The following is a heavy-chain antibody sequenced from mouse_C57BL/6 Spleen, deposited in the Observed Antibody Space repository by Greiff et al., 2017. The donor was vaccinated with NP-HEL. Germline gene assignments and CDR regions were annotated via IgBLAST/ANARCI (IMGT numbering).Heavy chain of an antibody. J-gene: IGHJ4*01. V-gene: IGHV1-72*01. CDR1: GYTFTSYW. D-gene: IGHD2-4*01. CDR3: ARWGYDYDVYAMDY. Sequence: QVQLQQPGAELVRPGSSVKLSCKASGYTFTSYWMHWVKQRPIQGLEWIGRIDPNSGGTKYNEKFKSKATLTVDKPSSTAYMQLSSLTSEDSAVYYCARWGYDYDVYAMDYWGQGTSVTVSS. CDR2: IDPNSGGT.